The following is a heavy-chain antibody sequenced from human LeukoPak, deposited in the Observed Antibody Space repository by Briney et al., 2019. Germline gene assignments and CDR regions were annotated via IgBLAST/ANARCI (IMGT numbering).Heavy chain of an antibody. J-gene: IGHJ4*02. D-gene: IGHD6-19*01. CDR1: GGSFSGYY. CDR2: VHNVGST. Sequence: PSETLSLTCAVYGGSFSGYYWAWMRQSPGKGLEWIGSVHNVGSTYYNLSLRSRVTMSIDTSKNQFSLRLNSVTAADTAVYYCARHAEYNSGWHFYLDHWGQGILVTVSS. CDR3: ARHAEYNSGWHFYLDH. V-gene: IGHV4-34*01.